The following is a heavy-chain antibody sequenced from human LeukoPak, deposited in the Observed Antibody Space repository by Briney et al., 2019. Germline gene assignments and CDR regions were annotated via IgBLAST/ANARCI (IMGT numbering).Heavy chain of an antibody. CDR1: GFTFSSYG. J-gene: IGHJ4*02. V-gene: IGHV3-30*18. Sequence: GSLRLSCAASGFTFSSYGMHWVRQAPGKGLDWGAVISNDGSKKYYADSVKGRFTISRDNSKNTLSLQVSSLRTEDTAVYYCAKANSGYYDILTGPMDYWGQGTLVTVSS. CDR2: ISNDGSKK. D-gene: IGHD3-9*01. CDR3: AKANSGYYDILTGPMDY.